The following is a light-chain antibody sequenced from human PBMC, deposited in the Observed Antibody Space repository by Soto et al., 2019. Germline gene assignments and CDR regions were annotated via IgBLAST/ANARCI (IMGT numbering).Light chain of an antibody. CDR1: SSNIGGNS. V-gene: IGLV1-51*01. J-gene: IGLJ1*01. CDR2: DDN. Sequence: QEVTISCSGSSSNIGGNSVSWYQQLPGTAPKLLIYDDNKRPSGIPDRFSGSKSGTSATLGITGVQTGDEADYYCGSWDSSLSAYVVGNGTKVTVL. CDR3: GSWDSSLSAYV.